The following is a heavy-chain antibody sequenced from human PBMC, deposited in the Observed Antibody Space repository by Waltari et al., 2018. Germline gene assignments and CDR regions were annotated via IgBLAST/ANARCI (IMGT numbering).Heavy chain of an antibody. V-gene: IGHV3-7*04. CDR1: GFTFSNYW. CDR3: GRCPRRDPLCD. Sequence: EVQLVESGGGLVQPGGSLRLSCAASGFTFSNYWVSWVRQPPGKGLEWVANIAQDASENYYVGSVKGRFTISRDNAKNFLYLQMNSLRAEDTAVYYCGRCPRRDPLCDWGQGTLVSVSS. CDR2: IAQDASEN. J-gene: IGHJ4*02.